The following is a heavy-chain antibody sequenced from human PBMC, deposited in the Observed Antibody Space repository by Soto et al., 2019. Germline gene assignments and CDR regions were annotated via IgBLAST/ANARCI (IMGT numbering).Heavy chain of an antibody. D-gene: IGHD2-2*01. CDR3: AITEGNNDIVVVPAAMNGLDP. J-gene: IGHJ5*02. CDR2: INPNTGDT. CDR1: GYSFTDHY. V-gene: IGHV1-2*04. Sequence: GASVKVSCKASGYSFTDHYMHWVRQAPGQGLEWLGWINPNTGDTDFAQKFQGWVTMTRNTSISTAYMELSSLRSEDTAVYYCAITEGNNDIVVVPAAMNGLDPWGQGTLVTVSS.